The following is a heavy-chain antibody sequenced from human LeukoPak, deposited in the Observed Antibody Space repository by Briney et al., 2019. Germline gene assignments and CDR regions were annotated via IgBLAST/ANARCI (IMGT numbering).Heavy chain of an antibody. V-gene: IGHV4-38-2*01. Sequence: PSETLSLTCAVSGYSIISGYYWGWIRQPPGKGLEWIGSIYHSGSTYYNPSLKSRVTISVDTSKNQFSLKLSSVTAADTAVYYCARLIYYGSGSEFDYWGQGTLVTVSS. CDR2: IYHSGST. CDR3: ARLIYYGSGSEFDY. D-gene: IGHD3-10*01. CDR1: GYSIISGYY. J-gene: IGHJ4*02.